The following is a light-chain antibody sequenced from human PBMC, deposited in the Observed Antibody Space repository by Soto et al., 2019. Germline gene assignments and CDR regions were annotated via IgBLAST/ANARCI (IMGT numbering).Light chain of an antibody. V-gene: IGKV3-15*01. J-gene: IGKJ4*01. CDR3: QQYNNWHPLT. CDR1: QSVSSN. Sequence: EIVMTQSPATLTVSPGERATLSCRASQSVSSNLAWYQQKPGQAPRLLIYGASTRATGIPARFSGSGSGTKFTLTISGLQSEDFAVYYCQQYNNWHPLTFGGGPRWRSN. CDR2: GAS.